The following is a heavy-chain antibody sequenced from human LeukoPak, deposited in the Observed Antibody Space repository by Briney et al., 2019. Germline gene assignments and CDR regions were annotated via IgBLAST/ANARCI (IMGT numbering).Heavy chain of an antibody. CDR1: GFTFSDYY. D-gene: IGHD3-10*01. V-gene: IGHV3-11*04. Sequence: GGSLGLSCAASGFTFSDYYMSWIRQAPGKGLEWVSYISSSGSTIYYADSVNGRFTISRDNAKNPLYLQMNSLRAEDTAVYYCARWRMSRDFDYWGQGTLVTVSS. J-gene: IGHJ4*02. CDR2: ISSSGSTI. CDR3: ARWRMSRDFDY.